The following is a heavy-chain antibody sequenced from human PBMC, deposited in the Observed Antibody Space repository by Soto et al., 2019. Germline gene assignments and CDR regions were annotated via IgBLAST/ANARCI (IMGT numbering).Heavy chain of an antibody. CDR3: ARVTGWYFPDY. CDR1: GYTCTSYA. Sequence: QVQLVQSGAEEKKPGASVKVSCKASGYTCTSYAMHWVRQAPGQRLEWMGWINAGNGNTKYSQKFQGRVTITRDTSASTAYMELSSLRSEDTAVYYSARVTGWYFPDYWGPGTLVIVSS. J-gene: IGHJ4*02. CDR2: INAGNGNT. V-gene: IGHV1-3*05. D-gene: IGHD6-19*01.